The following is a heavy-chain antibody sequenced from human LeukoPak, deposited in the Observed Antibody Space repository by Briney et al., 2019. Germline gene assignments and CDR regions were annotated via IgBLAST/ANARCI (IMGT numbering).Heavy chain of an antibody. J-gene: IGHJ5*02. CDR3: TSHAAFDP. V-gene: IGHV3-15*01. CDR2: IKSKNVGGTT. CDR1: GFTFNNTW. Sequence: GGSLRLSCAASGFTFNNTWMNWVRQAPGKGLEWVGRIKSKNVGGTTDYAAPVKGRFTISRDDSKNTVYLQMNSLKIEDTAVYYCTSHAAFDPWGQGTLVTVSS.